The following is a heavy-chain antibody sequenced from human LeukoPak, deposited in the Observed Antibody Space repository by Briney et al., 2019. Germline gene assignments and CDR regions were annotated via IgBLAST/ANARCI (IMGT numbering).Heavy chain of an antibody. V-gene: IGHV1-2*02. Sequence: ASVKVSCKASGYTFTGSYMHWVRQAPGQGLEWMGWINPNSGGTNYAQKFQGRVTMTRDKSISTAYMELSRLRSDDTAVYYCAREGLGNSQYDYWGQGTLVTVSS. CDR1: GYTFTGSY. CDR3: AREGLGNSQYDY. J-gene: IGHJ4*02. CDR2: INPNSGGT. D-gene: IGHD3-16*01.